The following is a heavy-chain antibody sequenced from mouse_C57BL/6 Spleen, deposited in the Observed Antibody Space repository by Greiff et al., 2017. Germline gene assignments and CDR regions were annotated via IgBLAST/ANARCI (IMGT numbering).Heavy chain of an antibody. V-gene: IGHV1-82*01. J-gene: IGHJ4*01. CDR2: IYPGDGDT. CDR3: AREDYYGSSYVGAMDY. Sequence: VQLQQSGPELVKPGASVKISCKASGYAFSSSWMNWVKQRPGKGLEWIGRIYPGDGDTNYNGKFKGKATLTADKSSSTAYMQLSSLTSEDSAVYFCAREDYYGSSYVGAMDYWGQGTSVTVSS. CDR1: GYAFSSSW. D-gene: IGHD1-1*01.